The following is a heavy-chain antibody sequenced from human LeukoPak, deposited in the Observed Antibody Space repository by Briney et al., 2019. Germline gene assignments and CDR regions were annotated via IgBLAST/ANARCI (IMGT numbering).Heavy chain of an antibody. CDR2: ISAYNGNT. Sequence: ASVKVSCKASGYTFTSYGISWVRQAPGQGLEWMGWISAYNGNTNYAQKLQGRVTMTTDTSTSTAYMELSSLRSEDTAVYYCARDGGGELPNPFDYWGQGTLVTVSS. V-gene: IGHV1-18*01. CDR3: ARDGGGELPNPFDY. CDR1: GYTFTSYG. D-gene: IGHD1-26*01. J-gene: IGHJ4*02.